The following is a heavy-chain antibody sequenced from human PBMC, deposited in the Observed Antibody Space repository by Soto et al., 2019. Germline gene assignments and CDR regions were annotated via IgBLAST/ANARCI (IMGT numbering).Heavy chain of an antibody. J-gene: IGHJ4*02. CDR1: GYTFTSYG. D-gene: IGHD2-2*01. CDR3: ARSGGGSSSTSCYFDY. CDR2: ISAYNGNT. Sequence: QVQLVQSGAEVKKPGASVKVSCKASGYTFTSYGISWVRQAPGQGLEWMGWISAYNGNTNYAQKLQGRVTMTTDTSTSTADMELRSLRSDDTAVYYCARSGGGSSSTSCYFDYWGQGTLVTVSS. V-gene: IGHV1-18*04.